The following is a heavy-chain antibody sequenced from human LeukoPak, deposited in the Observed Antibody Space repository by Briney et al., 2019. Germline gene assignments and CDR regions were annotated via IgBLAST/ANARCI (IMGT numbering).Heavy chain of an antibody. J-gene: IGHJ4*02. CDR3: ANLIFGVVVVDY. V-gene: IGHV3-30*02. Sequence: GGSLRLSCATSGFNFRTHGMHWVRQAPGKGLEWVAVIWDDGSEKYYADSVKGRFTISRDNSKDTPYLQMNSLRAEDTAVYYCANLIFGVVVVDYWGQGTLVTVSS. CDR2: IWDDGSEK. CDR1: GFNFRTHG. D-gene: IGHD3-3*01.